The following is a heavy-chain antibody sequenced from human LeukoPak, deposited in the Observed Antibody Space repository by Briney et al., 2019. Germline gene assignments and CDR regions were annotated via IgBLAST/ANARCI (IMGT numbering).Heavy chain of an antibody. CDR2: IIPIFGTA. CDR3: ARGGCRGYSYGYWFDY. CDR1: GGTFSSYA. Sequence: ASVKVSCKASGGTFSSYAISWVRQAPGQGLEWMGGIIPIFGTANYAQKFQGRVTITADESTSTAYMELSSLKSEDSSVYYGARGGCRGYSYGYWFDYWGQGTLVTVSS. J-gene: IGHJ4*02. V-gene: IGHV1-69*13. D-gene: IGHD5-18*01.